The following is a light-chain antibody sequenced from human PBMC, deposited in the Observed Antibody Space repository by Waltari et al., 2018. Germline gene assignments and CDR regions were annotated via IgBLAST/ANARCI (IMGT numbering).Light chain of an antibody. CDR1: QGINVY. CDR2: GAS. Sequence: DIQMTQSPSSLSASVGDRVTITCRASQGINVYLAWFQQKAGRAPKSLIIGASSLQSGVPSRFSGSGSGTDFTLTISSLQPEDSGTYYCQHYSNYPFTFGPGTKVDIK. V-gene: IGKV1-16*01. J-gene: IGKJ3*01. CDR3: QHYSNYPFT.